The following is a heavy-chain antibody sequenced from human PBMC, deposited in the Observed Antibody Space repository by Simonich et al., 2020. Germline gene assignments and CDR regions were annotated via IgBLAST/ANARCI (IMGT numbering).Heavy chain of an antibody. J-gene: IGHJ4*02. CDR2: EDAYNGNT. CDR3: ARASRGTWWYYYFDY. V-gene: IGHV1-18*01. CDR1: GYTFTSYG. D-gene: IGHD2-15*01. Sequence: QVQLVQSGAEVKKPGASVKVSCKASGYTFTSYGISWVRQAPGQGLEWMGREDAYNGNTNYAQNLQGSSTKTTDTTTGTGYRELRSLRSDDTAVYYCARASRGTWWYYYFDYWGQGTLVTVSS.